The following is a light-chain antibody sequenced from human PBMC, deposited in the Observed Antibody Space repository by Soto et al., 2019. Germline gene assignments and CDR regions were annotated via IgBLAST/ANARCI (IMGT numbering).Light chain of an antibody. CDR3: QQYESSVP. CDR2: GAS. CDR1: QSVSSSF. V-gene: IGKV3-20*01. Sequence: EIVLTQSPGSLSLSPGEGATLSCRASQSVSSSFFAWYQQKPGQAPSLLIYGASRRATGVPDRFSGSGSGTDFTLSISRLEPEHFAVYYCQQYESSVPFGQGTKVEIK. J-gene: IGKJ1*01.